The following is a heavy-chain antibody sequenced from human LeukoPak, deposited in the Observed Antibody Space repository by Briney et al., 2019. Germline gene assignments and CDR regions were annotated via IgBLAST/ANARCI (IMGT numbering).Heavy chain of an antibody. CDR3: HSWGSGSNYYYYMDV. V-gene: IGHV1-2*02. J-gene: IGHJ6*03. D-gene: IGHD3-10*01. CDR2: INPNSGGT. CDR1: GYTFTGYY. Sequence: AASVKVSCKASGYTFTGYYMHWVRQAPGQGLEWMGWINPNSGGTNYAQKFQGRVTMTRDTSISTAYMELSRLRSDDTAVYYCHSWGSGSNYYYYMDVWGKGTTVTVSS.